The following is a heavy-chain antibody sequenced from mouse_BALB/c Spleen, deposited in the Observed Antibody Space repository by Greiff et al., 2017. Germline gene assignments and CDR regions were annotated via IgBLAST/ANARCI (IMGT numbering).Heavy chain of an antibody. D-gene: IGHD2-4*01. CDR1: GFNIKDTY. J-gene: IGHJ3*01. Sequence: EVKVVESGAELVKPGASVKLSCTASGFNIKDTYMHWVKQRPEQGLEWIGRIDPANGNTKYDPKFQGKATITADTSSNTAYLQLSSLTSEDTAVYYCASDDYDGAYWGQGTLVTVSA. CDR3: ASDDYDGAY. V-gene: IGHV14-3*02. CDR2: IDPANGNT.